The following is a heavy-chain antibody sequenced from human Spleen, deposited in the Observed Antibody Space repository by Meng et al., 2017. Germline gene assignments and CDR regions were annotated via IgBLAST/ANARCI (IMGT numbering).Heavy chain of an antibody. CDR2: INPNIGDT. V-gene: IGHV1-2*06. Sequence: ASVKVSCKPSGYNFPDYYIHWVRRAPGQGLEWTGRINPNIGDTHYAQKFQARVTMTRDTSISTAYMELSRLRSDDTAVYYCARDIRGLKLIEDVGTTQFSDYWGQGTLVTVSS. CDR1: GYNFPDYY. D-gene: IGHD2/OR15-2a*01. CDR3: ARDIRGLKLIEDVGTTQFSDY. J-gene: IGHJ4*02.